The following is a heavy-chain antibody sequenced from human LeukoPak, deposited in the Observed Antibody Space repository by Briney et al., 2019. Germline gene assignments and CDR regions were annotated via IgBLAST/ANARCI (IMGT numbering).Heavy chain of an antibody. V-gene: IGHV4-34*01. CDR2: INHSGSN. Sequence: PSETLSLTPVGSGGSFSGYYSTCIRQPPAKGLEWIGEINHSGSNIYNPSLKSRVTMSVDTSKDQVSLKVTPVTAADTALYYCARGKYYCSGSSCASPLDAWGQGTLVSVSS. CDR1: GGSFSGYY. D-gene: IGHD2-2*01. J-gene: IGHJ5*02. CDR3: ARGKYYCSGSSCASPLDA.